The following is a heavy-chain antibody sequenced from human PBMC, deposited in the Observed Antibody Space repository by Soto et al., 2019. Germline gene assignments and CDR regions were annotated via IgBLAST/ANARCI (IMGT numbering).Heavy chain of an antibody. J-gene: IGHJ4*02. CDR2: IWYDGSNE. Sequence: QVQLVESGGGVVQPGRSLRLSCTASGFSFGTYGMHWVRQAPGKGLEWVAVIWYDGSNEYYADSVKGRFTMSRDNSKHTLYLQLNSLRAEDTALSYCARGANSPRWEPPAMFRFDYWRQGSLVTVSS. D-gene: IGHD2-2*01. CDR3: ARGANSPRWEPPAMFRFDY. CDR1: GFSFGTYG. V-gene: IGHV3-33*01.